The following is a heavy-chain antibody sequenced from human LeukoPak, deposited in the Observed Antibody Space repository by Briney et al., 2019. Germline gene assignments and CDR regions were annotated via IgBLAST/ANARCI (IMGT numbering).Heavy chain of an antibody. Sequence: GGSLRLSCAASGFTFSSYSMNWLRQAPGKGLEWVSSISSSSSYIYYADSVKGRFTISRDNAKNSLYLQMHSLRAEDTAVYYCARDLLTWGDSHFDYWGQGTLVTVSS. CDR2: ISSSSSYI. J-gene: IGHJ4*02. CDR3: ARDLLTWGDSHFDY. D-gene: IGHD3-9*01. V-gene: IGHV3-21*01. CDR1: GFTFSSYS.